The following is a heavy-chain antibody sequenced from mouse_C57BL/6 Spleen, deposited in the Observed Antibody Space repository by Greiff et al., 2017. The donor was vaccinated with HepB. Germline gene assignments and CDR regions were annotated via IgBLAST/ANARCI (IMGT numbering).Heavy chain of an antibody. Sequence: QVQLQQPGAELVKPGASVKLSCKASGYTFTSYWMQWVKQRPGQGLEWIGEIEPSDSYTNYNQKFKGKATLTVDTSSSTAYMQLSSLTSEDSAVYYCAREGVVATDYWGQGTTLTVSS. J-gene: IGHJ2*01. CDR3: AREGVVATDY. CDR1: GYTFTSYW. V-gene: IGHV1-50*01. D-gene: IGHD1-1*01. CDR2: IEPSDSYT.